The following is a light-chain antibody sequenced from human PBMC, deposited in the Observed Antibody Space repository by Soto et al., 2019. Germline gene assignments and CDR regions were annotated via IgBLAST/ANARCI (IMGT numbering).Light chain of an antibody. CDR1: QSVGTY. Sequence: EIVLTQSSATLSLSPGERATLSCRTSQSVGTYLAWYQHNPGQAPRLLIYDASNRATGIPARFSGSGSGTDFTLTSSSPEPEDFAVYYCQHRYNWPNNFGQGNKLEIK. CDR3: QHRYNWPNN. V-gene: IGKV3-11*01. CDR2: DAS. J-gene: IGKJ2*01.